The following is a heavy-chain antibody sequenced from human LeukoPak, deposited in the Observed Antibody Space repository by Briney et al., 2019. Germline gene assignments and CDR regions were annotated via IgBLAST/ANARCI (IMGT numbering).Heavy chain of an antibody. J-gene: IGHJ4*02. Sequence: GGSLRLSCAASGFTFSSYSMSWVRQAPGKGLEWVSSISSSSSYIYYADSVKGRFTISRDNAKNSLYLQMNSLRAEDTAVYYCARDPRYFDWLFDFDYWGQGTLVTVSS. CDR1: GFTFSSYS. CDR2: ISSSSSYI. CDR3: ARDPRYFDWLFDFDY. V-gene: IGHV3-21*01. D-gene: IGHD3-9*01.